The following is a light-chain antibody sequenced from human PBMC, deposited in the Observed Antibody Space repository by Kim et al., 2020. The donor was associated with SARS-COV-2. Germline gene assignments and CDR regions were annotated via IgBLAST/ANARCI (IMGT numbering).Light chain of an antibody. V-gene: IGLV2-8*01. J-gene: IGLJ3*02. CDR1: SSDVGGYNY. Sequence: GPSVPISCPGTSSDVGGYNYVSWYQQHPGKAPKLMISEVTKRPSGVPDRFSGSKSGDTASLTVSGLQAEDEADYFCSSYGGSSDLVFGGGTQLTVL. CDR2: EVT. CDR3: SSYGGSSDLV.